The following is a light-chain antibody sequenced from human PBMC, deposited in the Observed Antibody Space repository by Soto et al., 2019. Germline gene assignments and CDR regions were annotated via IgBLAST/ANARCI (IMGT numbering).Light chain of an antibody. J-gene: IGKJ5*01. Sequence: EIEMTQSPSTLSASVGERATIYCRASESVSRWLAWYQLKPGKAPRLLIYDASTLDTGVQARFRGSGSGTEFTLNISSLQSEDFSTYYCQHNNTWTTLTFGQGTQVE. CDR2: DAS. CDR3: QHNNTWTTLT. CDR1: ESVSRW. V-gene: IGKV1-5*01.